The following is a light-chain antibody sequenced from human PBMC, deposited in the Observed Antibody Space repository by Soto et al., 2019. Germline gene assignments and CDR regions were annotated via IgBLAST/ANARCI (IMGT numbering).Light chain of an antibody. J-gene: IGLJ1*01. CDR3: GTWDDSLVSYV. CDR1: STNIGDNY. V-gene: IGLV1-51*01. CDR2: DND. Sequence: QSVVTQPPSVSTAPGQRVIISCSGSSTNIGDNYVSWYQHLPGTAPKLVVYDNDRRPSELPGRFSGSKSGTSATLVITGLLTGHDADYYCGTWDDSLVSYVFGAGTKLTVL.